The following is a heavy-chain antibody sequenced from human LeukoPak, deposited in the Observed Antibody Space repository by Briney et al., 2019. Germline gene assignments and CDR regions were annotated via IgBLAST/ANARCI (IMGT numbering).Heavy chain of an antibody. V-gene: IGHV3-48*02. J-gene: IGHJ4*02. D-gene: IGHD4/OR15-4a*01. Sequence: GGSLRLSCAASGFTFSSYGMNWVRQAPGKGLEWVSYISSSGSTIYYADSLKGRFTISRDISKNTLYLQMNSLRDDDTAVYYCAKDLSCSYWGQGTLVTVSS. CDR1: GFTFSSYG. CDR3: AKDLSCSY. CDR2: ISSSGSTI.